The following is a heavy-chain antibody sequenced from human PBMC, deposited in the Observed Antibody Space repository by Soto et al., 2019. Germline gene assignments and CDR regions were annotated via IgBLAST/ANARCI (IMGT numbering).Heavy chain of an antibody. CDR2: IFSNDEK. CDR3: ARTTLRYCSGGSCYVRDY. D-gene: IGHD2-15*01. V-gene: IGHV2-26*01. CDR1: GFSLSNARMG. J-gene: IGHJ4*02. Sequence: QVTLKESGPVLGKPTETLTLTCTVSGFSLSNARMGVSWIRQPPGKALEWLAHIFSNDEKSYSTSLKSRLTISKDTSKSQVVLTMTNMDPVDTATYYCARTTLRYCSGGSCYVRDYWGQGTLVTVSS.